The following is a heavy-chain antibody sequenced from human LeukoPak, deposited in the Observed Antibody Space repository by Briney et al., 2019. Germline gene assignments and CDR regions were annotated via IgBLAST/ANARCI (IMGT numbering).Heavy chain of an antibody. J-gene: IGHJ6*02. D-gene: IGHD5-18*01. CDR1: GFTFSSYA. V-gene: IGHV3-30-3*01. CDR2: ISYDGSNT. CDR3: AKAMGYDYYYYGMDV. Sequence: PGRSLRLSCAASGFTFSSYAIHWVRQAPGKGLEWVAVISYDGSNTYYADSVKGRFTISRDNSKNTLYLQMNSLRAEDTAVYYCAKAMGYDYYYYGMDVWGQGTTVTVSS.